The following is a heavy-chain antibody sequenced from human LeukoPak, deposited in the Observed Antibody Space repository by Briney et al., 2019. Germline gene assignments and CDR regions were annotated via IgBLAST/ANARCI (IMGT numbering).Heavy chain of an antibody. CDR2: ISSSGSTI. CDR3: ARAYYYDSSGPFDY. Sequence: GGSLRLSCAASGFTFSSYSMNWVRQAPGKGLEWVSYISSSGSTIYYVDSVKGRFTISRDNAKNSLYLQMNSLRAEDTAVYYCARAYYYDSSGPFDYWGQGTLVTVSS. V-gene: IGHV3-48*04. CDR1: GFTFSSYS. J-gene: IGHJ4*02. D-gene: IGHD3-22*01.